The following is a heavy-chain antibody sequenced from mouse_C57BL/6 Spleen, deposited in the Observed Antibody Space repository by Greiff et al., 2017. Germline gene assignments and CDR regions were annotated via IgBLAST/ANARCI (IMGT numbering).Heavy chain of an antibody. Sequence: VQLQQSGPELVKPGASVKISCKASGYSFTGYYMNWVKQSPEKSLEWIGEINPSTGGTTYNQKFKAKAPFTVDKSSSTAYMQLKSLTSEDSAVYDCARKGYEGSWFAYWGQGTLVTVSA. D-gene: IGHD2-2*01. CDR1: GYSFTGYY. V-gene: IGHV1-42*01. CDR2: INPSTGGT. J-gene: IGHJ3*01. CDR3: ARKGYEGSWFAY.